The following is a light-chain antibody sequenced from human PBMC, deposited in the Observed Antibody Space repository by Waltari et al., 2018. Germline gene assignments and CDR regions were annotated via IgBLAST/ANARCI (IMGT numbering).Light chain of an antibody. CDR1: QAINNY. J-gene: IGKJ4*01. V-gene: IGKV1-16*01. CDR3: QQHTSYPLT. Sequence: DIQMTQSPSSLSASVGDTVTITCRASQAINNYLAGYQQKPGQAPKTLIYYASNLKRGVPSRFSGSGSGTDFTLTISSLQPEDFVSYYCQQHTSYPLTFGGGTKVEIK. CDR2: YAS.